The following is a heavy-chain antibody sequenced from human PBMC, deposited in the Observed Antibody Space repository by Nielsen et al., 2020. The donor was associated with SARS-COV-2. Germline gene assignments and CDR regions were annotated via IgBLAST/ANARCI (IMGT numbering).Heavy chain of an antibody. CDR3: ARGGFSRTSNIDF. CDR2: IDPSGGTT. V-gene: IGHV1-46*01. Sequence: WVRQAPGQGLEWMAVIDPSGGTTSYAQKFQGRVTMTRDTSTSTAYMELSSLRSEDTAVYYCARGGFSRTSNIDFWGQGTLVTVSS. J-gene: IGHJ4*02. D-gene: IGHD6-6*01.